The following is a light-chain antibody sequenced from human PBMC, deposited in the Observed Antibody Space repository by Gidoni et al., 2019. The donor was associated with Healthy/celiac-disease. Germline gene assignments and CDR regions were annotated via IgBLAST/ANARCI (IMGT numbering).Light chain of an antibody. J-gene: IGKJ3*01. V-gene: IGKV1-39*01. CDR1: QSISSY. Sequence: DIQMTPSPSSLSASVGDRVTITCRASQSISSYLNWYQQKPGKAPKLLIYAASSLQSGVPSRFSGSGSGTDVTLTISSLQPEDFATYYCQQSYSTPGTFXPXTKVDIK. CDR3: QQSYSTPGT. CDR2: AAS.